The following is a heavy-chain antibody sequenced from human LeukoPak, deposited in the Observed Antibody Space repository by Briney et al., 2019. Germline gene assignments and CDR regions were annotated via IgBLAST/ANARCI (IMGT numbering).Heavy chain of an antibody. CDR1: GFTLRSYD. V-gene: IGHV3-23*01. D-gene: IGHD5-12*01. J-gene: IGHJ4*02. CDR2: TSGSGGDT. Sequence: GGSLRLSCAASGFTLRSYDMSWVRQAPGKGLEWVSATSGSGGDTYYADSVKGRFTISRDNSKNTLYLQMNSLRAEDTAVYYCAKEYSGYDFDYWGQGTLVTVSS. CDR3: AKEYSGYDFDY.